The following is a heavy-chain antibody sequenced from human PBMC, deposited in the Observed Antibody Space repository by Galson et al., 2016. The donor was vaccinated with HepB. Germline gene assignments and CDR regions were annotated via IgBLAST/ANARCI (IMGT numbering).Heavy chain of an antibody. CDR2: HYPGHSDT. CDR3: ARRGSGCSLFDS. CDR1: GYSFSGYW. V-gene: IGHV5-51*01. J-gene: IGHJ4*02. D-gene: IGHD3-10*01. Sequence: QSGAEVTKPGESLKISCRGSGYSFSGYWIGWVRQMPGIGLEWLGHHYPGHSDTRYSPSFQGQVSISADKSITTAYLHWSSLKASDTAFYYGARRGSGCSLFDSWGQGTQVTVSS.